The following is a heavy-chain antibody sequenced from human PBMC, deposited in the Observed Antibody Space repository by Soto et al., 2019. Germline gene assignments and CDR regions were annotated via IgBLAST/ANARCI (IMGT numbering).Heavy chain of an antibody. J-gene: IGHJ6*02. D-gene: IGHD2-8*01. Sequence: EGQLLQSGGDLVQPGGSLRLSCAGSGLTLRSYAMTWIRQTPEKGLEWVSTISGRSGVPSYADSVNGRFTVSRDNSKNTLYLQMNSLRAEDTAVYYCARAPDIVLIRAYYYYGMDVWGQGTTVTVSS. V-gene: IGHV3-23*01. CDR2: ISGRSGVP. CDR3: ARAPDIVLIRAYYYYGMDV. CDR1: GLTLRSYA.